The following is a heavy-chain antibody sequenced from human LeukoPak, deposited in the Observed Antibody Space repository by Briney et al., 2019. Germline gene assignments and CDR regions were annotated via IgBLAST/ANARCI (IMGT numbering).Heavy chain of an antibody. CDR2: IRYDGSNK. J-gene: IGHJ4*02. CDR3: ARAKTYYYDSSSY. Sequence: PGGSLRLSCAASGFTFSSYGMHWVRQAPGKGLEWVAFIRYDGSNKYYADSVKGRFSISRDNAKNSLYLQMNSLRAEDTAVYYCARAKTYYYDSSSYWGQGTLVTVSS. V-gene: IGHV3-30*02. D-gene: IGHD3-22*01. CDR1: GFTFSSYG.